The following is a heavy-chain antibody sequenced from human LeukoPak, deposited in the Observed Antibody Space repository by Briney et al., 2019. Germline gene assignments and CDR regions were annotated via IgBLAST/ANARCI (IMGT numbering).Heavy chain of an antibody. CDR1: GGSFSGYY. Sequence: PSETLSLTCAVYGGSFSGYYWSWIRQPPGKGLEWIGEINHSGSTNYNPSLKSRVTISVDTSRNQFSLKLSSVTAADTAVYYCARGLAGWRPAIYFDYWDQGTLVTVSS. V-gene: IGHV4-34*01. J-gene: IGHJ4*02. D-gene: IGHD2-2*01. CDR2: INHSGST. CDR3: ARGLAGWRPAIYFDY.